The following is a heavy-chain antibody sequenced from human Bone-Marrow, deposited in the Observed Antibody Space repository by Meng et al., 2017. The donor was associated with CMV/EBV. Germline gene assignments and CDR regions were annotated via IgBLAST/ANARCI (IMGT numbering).Heavy chain of an antibody. V-gene: IGHV1-2*02. CDR1: GYTFTAHY. CDR2: IHPHRGDT. Sequence: ASVKVSCKASGYTFTAHYCHGVRQAPGQGLEWMGWIHPHRGDTNYAQQFQGRVTLTRDTSINTGYMELSRLTSDDTAVYYCALGRRAIGGSYYGLAWFDPWGQGTLVTVSS. D-gene: IGHD1-26*01. J-gene: IGHJ5*02. CDR3: ALGRRAIGGSYYGLAWFDP.